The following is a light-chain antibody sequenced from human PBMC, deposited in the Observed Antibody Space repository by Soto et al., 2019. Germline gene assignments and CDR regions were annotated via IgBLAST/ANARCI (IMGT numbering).Light chain of an antibody. CDR2: EVS. Sequence: QSALTQPASVSGSPGQSITISCTGTSSDVGSYNLVSWYQHHPGKAPKLMIYEVSKRPSGVSNRFSGSNSGNTASLTISGLQAEDEADDYCCSYAGSSTLEVFGGGTKLTVL. CDR3: CSYAGSSTLEV. V-gene: IGLV2-23*02. J-gene: IGLJ2*01. CDR1: SSDVGSYNL.